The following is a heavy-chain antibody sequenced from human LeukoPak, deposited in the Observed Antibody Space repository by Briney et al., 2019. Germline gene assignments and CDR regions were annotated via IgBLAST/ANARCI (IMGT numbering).Heavy chain of an antibody. V-gene: IGHV4-34*01. CDR1: GGSFNNYY. Sequence: SETLSLTCAVYGGSFNNYYWSWIRQPPGKGLEWIGEINHSGSTNYSPSLKSRVTISVDTSKNQFSLKLSSVTAADTAIYYCASPYDFWSGYPPIDWGQGALVTVSS. CDR3: ASPYDFWSGYPPID. J-gene: IGHJ4*02. CDR2: INHSGST. D-gene: IGHD3-3*01.